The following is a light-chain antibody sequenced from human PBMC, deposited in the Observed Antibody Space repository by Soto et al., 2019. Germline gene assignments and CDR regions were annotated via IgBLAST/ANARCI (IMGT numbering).Light chain of an antibody. Sequence: QSALTQPASVSGSPGQSITISCTGTSSDVGGYNYVSWYQQHPGKAPKLMIYDVSNRPSGVSNRFSGSKSGNTASLTISGLQAEDEADYYCSSDTSRSTLYVFGTGTKLTVL. V-gene: IGLV2-14*03. J-gene: IGLJ1*01. CDR1: SSDVGGYNY. CDR2: DVS. CDR3: SSDTSRSTLYV.